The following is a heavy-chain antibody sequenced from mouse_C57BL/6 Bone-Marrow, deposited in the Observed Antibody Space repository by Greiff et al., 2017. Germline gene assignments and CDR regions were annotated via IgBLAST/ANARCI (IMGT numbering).Heavy chain of an antibody. CDR2: IDPNSGGT. Sequence: QVQLQQPGAELVKPGASVKLSCKASGYTFPSYWMHWVKQRPGRGLEWLGRIDPNSGGTKYNEKFKSKATLTVDKPSSTAYMQLSSLTSEDSAVYYCARSGANWDCDYWGQGTTLTVSS. D-gene: IGHD4-1*01. J-gene: IGHJ2*01. CDR3: ARSGANWDCDY. CDR1: GYTFPSYW. V-gene: IGHV1-72*01.